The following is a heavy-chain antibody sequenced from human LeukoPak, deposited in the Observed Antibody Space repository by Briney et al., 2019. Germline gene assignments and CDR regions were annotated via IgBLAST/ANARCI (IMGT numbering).Heavy chain of an antibody. D-gene: IGHD3-22*01. J-gene: IGHJ4*02. CDR2: ISSSGSTV. CDR1: GLTFSSYE. V-gene: IGHV3-48*03. CDR3: AREKFYDNSGYDY. Sequence: GGSLRLSCAASGLTFSSYEMNWVRQAPGQGLEWVAYISSSGSTVYYADSVKGRFTISRDNAKNSLFLQMNSLRAEDTADYYCAREKFYDNSGYDYWGQGTLVTVSS.